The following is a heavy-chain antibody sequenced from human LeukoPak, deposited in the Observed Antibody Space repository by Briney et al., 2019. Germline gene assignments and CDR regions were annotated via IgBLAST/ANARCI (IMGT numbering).Heavy chain of an antibody. J-gene: IGHJ4*02. CDR2: ISAYNGNT. D-gene: IGHD3-10*01. V-gene: IGHV1-18*04. CDR3: ARVTRERITMVRGVITPYFDY. Sequence: ASVKVSCKASGYTFTGYYMHWVRQAPGQGLEWMGWISAYNGNTNYAQKLQGRVTMTTDTSTSTAYMELRSLRSDDTAVYYCARVTRERITMVRGVITPYFDYWGQGTLVTVSS. CDR1: GYTFTGYY.